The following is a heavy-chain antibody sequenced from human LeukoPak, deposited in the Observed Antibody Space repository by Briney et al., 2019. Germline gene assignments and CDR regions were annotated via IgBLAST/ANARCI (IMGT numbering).Heavy chain of an antibody. J-gene: IGHJ6*03. CDR1: GYTFTSYG. CDR3: AGSSGNYYYYYMDV. Sequence: ASVKVSCKASGYTFTSYGISWVRQAPGQGLEWMGWISAYNGNTNYAQKLQGRVTMTTDTSTSTAYMELRSLRSDDTAVYYCAGSSGNYYYYYMDVWGKGTTVTVSS. D-gene: IGHD2-15*01. CDR2: ISAYNGNT. V-gene: IGHV1-18*01.